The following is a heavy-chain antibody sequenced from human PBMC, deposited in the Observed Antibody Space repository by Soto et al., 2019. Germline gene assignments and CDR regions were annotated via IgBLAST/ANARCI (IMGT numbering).Heavy chain of an antibody. J-gene: IGHJ6*03. CDR3: ARMDIVVVPAAMNYYYYMDV. D-gene: IGHD2-2*03. CDR2: ISAYNGNT. CDR1: GYTFTSYG. Sequence: ASVKVSCTASGYTFTSYGSSWVRQAPGQGLEWMGWISAYNGNTNYAQKLQGRVTMTTDTSTSTAYMELRSLRSDDTAVYYCARMDIVVVPAAMNYYYYMDVWGKGTTVTVSS. V-gene: IGHV1-18*01.